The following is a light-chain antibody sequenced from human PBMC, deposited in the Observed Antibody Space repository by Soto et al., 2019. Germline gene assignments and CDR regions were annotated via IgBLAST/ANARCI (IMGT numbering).Light chain of an antibody. CDR3: CSYAGSNTWA. Sequence: QSALTQPRSVSGSPGHSVTLSCTGTSSDVGGYNYISWYQHHPGKAPKVMIYDVSKRPSGVPDRFSGSKSGNTVSLTISGLQAEDEADYYCCSYAGSNTWAFGGGTKVTVL. V-gene: IGLV2-11*01. CDR2: DVS. J-gene: IGLJ2*01. CDR1: SSDVGGYNY.